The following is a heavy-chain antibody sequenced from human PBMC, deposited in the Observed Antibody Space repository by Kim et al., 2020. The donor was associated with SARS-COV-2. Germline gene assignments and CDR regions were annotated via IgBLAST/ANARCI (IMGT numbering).Heavy chain of an antibody. CDR3: VRETAQASYYYMDV. CDR1: GFTFSTYW. V-gene: IGHV3-74*01. J-gene: IGHJ6*03. CDR2: IKTDGSDI. Sequence: GGSLRLSCAASGFTFSTYWKHWVRQAPGKGMGWVSRIKTDGSDIKYEDSVKGRFTASSDNAKNKLFLQMNSLRAADTAVYYYVRETAQASYYYMDVWVKG.